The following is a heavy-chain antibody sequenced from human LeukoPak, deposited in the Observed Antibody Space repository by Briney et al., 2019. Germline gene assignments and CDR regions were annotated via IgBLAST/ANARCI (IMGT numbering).Heavy chain of an antibody. V-gene: IGHV4-59*08. J-gene: IGHJ4*02. CDR3: ARRGYSTGWYYFDY. CDR1: GGSISSYY. Sequence: SETLSLTCTVSGGSISSYYWSWIRQPPGKGLEWIGYIYSSGSTNYNPSLESRVTISVDTSKNQFSLKLSSVTAADTAVYYCARRGYSTGWYYFDYWGQGTLVTASS. CDR2: IYSSGST. D-gene: IGHD6-19*01.